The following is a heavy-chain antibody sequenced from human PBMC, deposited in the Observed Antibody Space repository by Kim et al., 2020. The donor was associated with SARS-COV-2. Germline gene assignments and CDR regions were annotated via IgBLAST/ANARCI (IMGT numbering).Heavy chain of an antibody. CDR3: AKGGLGTGWSEY. V-gene: IGHV3-30*18. Sequence: GGSLRLSCAASGFSFSTYGVHWVRQAPGEGLEWVAFISHDVSKKFYADSVKGRFTISRDNSQNTVSLEMNSLRAEDTAVYYCAKGGLGTGWSEYWGQGTRVTVSS. CDR1: GFSFSTYG. CDR2: ISHDVSKK. J-gene: IGHJ4*02. D-gene: IGHD6-19*01.